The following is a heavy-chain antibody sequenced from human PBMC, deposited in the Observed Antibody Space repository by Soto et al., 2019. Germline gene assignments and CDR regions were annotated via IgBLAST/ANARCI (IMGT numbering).Heavy chain of an antibody. V-gene: IGHV3-53*01. CDR2: IYSGGST. CDR1: GFRFRDYW. J-gene: IGHJ4*02. Sequence: PGGSLRLSCAVSGFRFRDYWMSWVRQAPGKGLEWVSLIYSGGSTFYTDSVRGRFIISRDNSKNTLYLQMNSLRAEDTAMYYCARVPHRFRSSSNYIWGQGTLVTVSS. D-gene: IGHD6-6*01. CDR3: ARVPHRFRSSSNYI.